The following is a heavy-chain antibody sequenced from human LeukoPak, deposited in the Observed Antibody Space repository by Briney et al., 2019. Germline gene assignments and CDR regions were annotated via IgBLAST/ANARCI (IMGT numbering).Heavy chain of an antibody. D-gene: IGHD3-22*01. CDR3: ARAEGFLYDSSGYYSGFDP. J-gene: IGHJ5*02. CDR1: GYTFTGYY. Sequence: ASVKVSCKASGYTFTGYYMHWVRQAPGQGLEWMGWINPNSGGTNYAQKFQGRVTMTRDTSISTAYMELGRLRSDDTAVYYCARAEGFLYDSSGYYSGFDPWGQGTLVTVSS. V-gene: IGHV1-2*02. CDR2: INPNSGGT.